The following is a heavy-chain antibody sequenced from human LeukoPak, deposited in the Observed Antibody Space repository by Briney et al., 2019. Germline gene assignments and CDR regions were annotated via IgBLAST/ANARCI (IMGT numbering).Heavy chain of an antibody. CDR2: ISGSSGII. V-gene: IGHV3-48*04. J-gene: IGHJ4*02. CDR1: GFTFSDYS. Sequence: GGSLRLSCAASGFTFSDYSMTWVRQAPGMGLEWISYISGSSGIIYYADSVKGRFTISRDNAKNSLYLQMNSLRAEDTAVCYCAREWEPGLWHGFDYWGQGTLVTVSS. D-gene: IGHD1-26*01. CDR3: AREWEPGLWHGFDY.